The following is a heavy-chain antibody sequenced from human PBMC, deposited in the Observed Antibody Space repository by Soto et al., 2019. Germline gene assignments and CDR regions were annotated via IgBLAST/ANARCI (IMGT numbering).Heavy chain of an antibody. D-gene: IGHD3-9*01. V-gene: IGHV4-38-2*01. CDR2: IYYSGTT. CDR3: ARTTAVPNTLRSRYFFDF. Sequence: SETLSLTCAVSGYSISSGYYWGWIRQPPGKGLEWIGSIYYSGTTNYNPSLKSRVTISIDMSKNQFSLRLSSVTAADTALYYCARTTAVPNTLRSRYFFDFWGQGTLVTVSS. CDR1: GYSISSGYY. J-gene: IGHJ4*02.